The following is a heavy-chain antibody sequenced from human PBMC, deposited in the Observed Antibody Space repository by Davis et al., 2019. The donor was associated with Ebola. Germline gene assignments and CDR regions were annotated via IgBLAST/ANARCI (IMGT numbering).Heavy chain of an antibody. CDR1: GGSISSYY. J-gene: IGHJ5*02. CDR3: ARQDYDFWSGSHNWFDP. CDR2: IYYSGST. D-gene: IGHD3-3*01. Sequence: SETLSLTCTVSGGSISSYYWSWIRQPPGKGLEWIGYIYYSGSTNYNPSLKSRVTISVDTSKNQFSLKLSSVTAADTAVYYCARQDYDFWSGSHNWFDPWGQGTLVIVSS. V-gene: IGHV4-59*08.